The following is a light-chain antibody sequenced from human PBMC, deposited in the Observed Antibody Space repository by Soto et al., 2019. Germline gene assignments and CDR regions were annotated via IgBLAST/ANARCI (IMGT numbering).Light chain of an antibody. J-gene: IGKJ5*01. V-gene: IGKV3-15*01. Sequence: EIVMTQSPVTLSVSPGERATLSCRASQSVSTDLAWYQQKPGQAPRLLIYGSSTRATGIPARFSGSRSGTEFTLTISSLQSEDFAVYYCQHYNNWPPITFGQGTRLEIK. CDR2: GSS. CDR3: QHYNNWPPIT. CDR1: QSVSTD.